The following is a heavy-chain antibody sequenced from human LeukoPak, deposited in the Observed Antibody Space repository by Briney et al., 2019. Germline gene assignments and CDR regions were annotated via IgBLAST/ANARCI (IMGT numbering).Heavy chain of an antibody. CDR2: IRSKAYGETT. V-gene: IGHV3-49*04. CDR3: SRDLCSSTSCYAPFDY. J-gene: IGHJ4*02. CDR1: GFTFGDYA. Sequence: PGGSLRLSCTASGFTFGDYAMSWVRQAPGKGLEWVAFIRSKAYGETTEYAASVKGRFTISRDDSKSIAYLQMNSLKTEDTAVYYCSRDLCSSTSCYAPFDYWGQGTLVTVSS. D-gene: IGHD2-2*01.